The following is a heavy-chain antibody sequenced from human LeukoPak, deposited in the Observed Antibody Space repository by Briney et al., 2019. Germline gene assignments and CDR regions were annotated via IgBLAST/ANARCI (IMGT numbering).Heavy chain of an antibody. Sequence: PGGSLRLSCAASGFTFSSYSMNWVRQAPGKGLEWVSSISSSSSYIYYADSVKGRFTISRDNAKNSLYLQMNSLRAEDTAVYYCARDTLVAAAGFDYWGQGTLVTVSS. CDR3: ARDTLVAAAGFDY. CDR2: ISSSSSYI. CDR1: GFTFSSYS. D-gene: IGHD6-13*01. V-gene: IGHV3-21*01. J-gene: IGHJ4*02.